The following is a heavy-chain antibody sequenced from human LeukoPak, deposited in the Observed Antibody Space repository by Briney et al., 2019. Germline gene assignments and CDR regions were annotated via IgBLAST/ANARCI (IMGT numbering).Heavy chain of an antibody. J-gene: IGHJ4*02. V-gene: IGHV3-66*02. CDR1: GFTVSSNY. CDR2: IYSGGST. CDR3: ARDTLYSSSGNKGDY. D-gene: IGHD6-13*01. Sequence: GGSLRLSCAASGFTVSSNYMSWVRQAPGKGLEWVSAIYSGGSTYYADSVKGRFTISRDNSKNTLYLQMNSLRAEDTAVYYCARDTLYSSSGNKGDYWGQGTLVTVSS.